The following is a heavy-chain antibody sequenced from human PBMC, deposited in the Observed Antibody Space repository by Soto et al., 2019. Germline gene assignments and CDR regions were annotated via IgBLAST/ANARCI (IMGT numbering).Heavy chain of an antibody. J-gene: IGHJ3*02. CDR3: ARNGYAPPPDAFDI. V-gene: IGHV1-69*13. D-gene: IGHD3-16*01. CDR1: GGTFSSYA. CDR2: IIPIFGTA. Sequence: GASVKVSCKASGGTFSSYAISWVRQAPGQGLEWMGGIIPIFGTANYAQKFQGRVTITADESTSTAHMELSSLRSEDTAVYYCARNGYAPPPDAFDIWGQGTMVTVSS.